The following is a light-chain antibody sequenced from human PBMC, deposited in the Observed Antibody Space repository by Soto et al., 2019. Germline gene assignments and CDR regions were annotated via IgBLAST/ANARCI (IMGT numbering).Light chain of an antibody. CDR2: DAS. V-gene: IGKV3-11*01. CDR1: QNVGTF. CDR3: LQHKSYQWT. Sequence: EVVLTQSPGTLSLSPGERATLSCMASQNVGTFLTWYQQKPGQAPRLLIYDASTRATGIPDRFSGSGSGTDFTLTISRLEPEDFATYFCLQHKSYQWTFGQGTKVDI. J-gene: IGKJ1*01.